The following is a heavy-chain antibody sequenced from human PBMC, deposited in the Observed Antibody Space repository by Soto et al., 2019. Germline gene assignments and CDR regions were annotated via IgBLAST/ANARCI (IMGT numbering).Heavy chain of an antibody. V-gene: IGHV1-18*01. CDR2: ISGYNGDT. CDR3: ATDSGDNRVARY. J-gene: IGHJ4*02. CDR1: GHTFFSFG. Sequence: QVQLVQSGAEVKKPGASLKVSCKASGHTFFSFGISWVRQAPGQGLEWMGWISGYNGDTNYAQNLQGRVTVTTDTSTSTAYVELRNLRSDDTAVYYCATDSGDNRVARYWGQGTLVTVSS. D-gene: IGHD5-12*01.